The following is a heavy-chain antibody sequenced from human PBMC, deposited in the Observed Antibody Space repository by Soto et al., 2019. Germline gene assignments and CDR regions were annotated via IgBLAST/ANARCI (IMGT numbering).Heavy chain of an antibody. CDR3: SADHPHLAMGWPV. CDR1: GFDFGSFG. D-gene: IGHD1-26*01. Sequence: QMQLVQSGPEVKEPGTSVRVACRASGFDFGSFGIQFLRQTRGRGLEWIGWIVIVSGSTNYARHFQGCVAISTYTSANTAYLDLYTLKSDDSAEYFCSADHPHLAMGWPVWCQVTTLTVSS. V-gene: IGHV1-58*02. CDR2: IVIVSGST. J-gene: IGHJ6*02.